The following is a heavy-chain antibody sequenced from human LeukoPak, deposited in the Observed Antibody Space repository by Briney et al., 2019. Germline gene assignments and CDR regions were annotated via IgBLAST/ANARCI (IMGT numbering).Heavy chain of an antibody. CDR2: INPTGGST. Sequence: GASVKVSCKASGYTFTSYYMHWVRQAPGQGLEWMGLINPTGGSTGYAQKFQGRVTITRNTSISTAYMELSSLRSEDTAVYYCARGRGYSRYYFDYWGQGTLVTVSS. J-gene: IGHJ4*02. D-gene: IGHD5-12*01. V-gene: IGHV1-46*01. CDR3: ARGRGYSRYYFDY. CDR1: GYTFTSYY.